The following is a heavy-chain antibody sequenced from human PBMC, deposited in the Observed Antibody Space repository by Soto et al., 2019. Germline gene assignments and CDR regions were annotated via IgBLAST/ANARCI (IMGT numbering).Heavy chain of an antibody. CDR2: ISGDGTTT. J-gene: IGHJ4*02. CDR3: ARHGYNYGGGYFDY. CDR1: GFTFSTYT. D-gene: IGHD5-18*01. V-gene: IGHV3-64*04. Sequence: PWGPLRLSCAASGFTFSTYTMHWVRQAPGKGLQYVSAISGDGTTTYYADSVKGRFTIPRDNSKNTLYLQMNSLRAEDTAVYYCARHGYNYGGGYFDYWGQGTLVTVPS.